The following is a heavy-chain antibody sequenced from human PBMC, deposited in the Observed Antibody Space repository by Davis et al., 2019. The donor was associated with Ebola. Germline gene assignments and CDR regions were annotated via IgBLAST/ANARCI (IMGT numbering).Heavy chain of an antibody. D-gene: IGHD2-15*01. CDR3: ARDLVVVVAANQGWYYGMDV. CDR1: GFTFSSYS. CDR2: ISSTSGTI. Sequence: LSLTCAASGFTFSSYSMNWVRQAPGKGLEWVSYISSTSGTIYYADSVKGRFTISRDNAKNSLYLQMNSLRAEDTAVYYCARDLVVVVAANQGWYYGMDVWGKGTTVTVSS. J-gene: IGHJ6*04. V-gene: IGHV3-48*04.